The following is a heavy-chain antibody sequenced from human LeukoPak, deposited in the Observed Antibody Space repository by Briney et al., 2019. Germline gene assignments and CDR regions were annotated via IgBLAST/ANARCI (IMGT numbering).Heavy chain of an antibody. CDR1: GFSLSTSGVG. Sequence: SGPTLVKPTQTLTLTCTFSGFSLSTSGVGVGWIRQPPGKALEWLALIYWDDDKRYSPSLKSRLTITKDTSKNQVVLTMTNMDPVDTATYYCASTGLYSSSWYYFDYWGQGTLVTVSS. CDR3: ASTGLYSSSWYYFDY. D-gene: IGHD6-13*01. CDR2: IYWDDDK. J-gene: IGHJ4*02. V-gene: IGHV2-5*02.